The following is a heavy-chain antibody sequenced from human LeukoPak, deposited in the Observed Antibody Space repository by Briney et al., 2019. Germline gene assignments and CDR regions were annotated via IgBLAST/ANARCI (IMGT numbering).Heavy chain of an antibody. Sequence: SETLSLTCTVSGTSISSDNYYWGWIRQSPGKGLGWIGSFSYGGNTYYTPSLKSRVTISVDTSKNRFSLNLNSATAADTAVYYCARQRIVVVLAATPDYFDYWGQGTLVTVSS. CDR1: GTSISSDNYY. CDR2: FSYGGNT. D-gene: IGHD2-15*01. J-gene: IGHJ4*02. V-gene: IGHV4-39*01. CDR3: ARQRIVVVLAATPDYFDY.